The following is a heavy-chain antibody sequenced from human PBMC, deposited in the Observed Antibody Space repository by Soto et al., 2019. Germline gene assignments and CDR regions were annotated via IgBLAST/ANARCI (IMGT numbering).Heavy chain of an antibody. J-gene: IGHJ4*02. CDR1: GYSFSSHA. D-gene: IGHD6-13*01. CDR3: ARGGALSTSWYWGDGLDS. Sequence: QVQLEQSGSEVKKSGSSVKVSCKASGYSFSSHAITWVRQAPGQGLEWMGGIIPVFGTPSYAQKFQGRVTFVADKSTNTCSLELRSLRSEDTAVYYCARGGALSTSWYWGDGLDSWGQGTQVTVSS. CDR2: IIPVFGTP. V-gene: IGHV1-69*06.